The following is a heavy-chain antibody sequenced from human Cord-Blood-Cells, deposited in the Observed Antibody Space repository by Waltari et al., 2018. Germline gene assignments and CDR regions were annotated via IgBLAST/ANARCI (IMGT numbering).Heavy chain of an antibody. D-gene: IGHD1-26*01. CDR3: AVVLGATVDFDY. CDR2: INPNSGGT. V-gene: IGHV1-2*02. J-gene: IGHJ4*02. CDR1: GYTFNGYY. Sequence: QVQLVQSGAEVKKPGASVKVCCKASGYTFNGYYMHWVRQAPGQGIEWMGWINPNSGGTNYAQKFQGRVTMTRDTSIRTAYMELSRLRSDDTAVYYCAVVLGATVDFDYWGQGTLVTVSS.